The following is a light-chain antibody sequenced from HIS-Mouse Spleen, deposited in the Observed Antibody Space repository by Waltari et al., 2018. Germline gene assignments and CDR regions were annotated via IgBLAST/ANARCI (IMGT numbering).Light chain of an antibody. CDR3: YSTDSSGNHRV. Sequence: SYELTQPPSVSVSPGQTARITCSGDALPKQYAYWYQQKPGQAPVLVRYKDSERPSGIPERFSGSSSGTMATLTISGAQVEDEADYYCYSTDSSGNHRVFGGGTKLTVL. J-gene: IGLJ2*01. CDR1: ALPKQY. V-gene: IGLV3-10*01. CDR2: KDS.